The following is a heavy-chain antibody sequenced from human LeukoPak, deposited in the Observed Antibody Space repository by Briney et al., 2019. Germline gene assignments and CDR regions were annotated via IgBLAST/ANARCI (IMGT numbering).Heavy chain of an antibody. V-gene: IGHV1-18*04. Sequence: ASVKVSCKASGYTFTSYGISWVRQAPGQGLEWMGWISPYNGNTNYAQKLQGRVTMTTDTSTSTAYMELRSLRSDDTAVYYCATYGLGYCSCGSCYSPLELDYWGQGTLVTVPS. CDR3: ATYGLGYCSCGSCYSPLELDY. J-gene: IGHJ4*02. CDR2: ISPYNGNT. D-gene: IGHD2-15*01. CDR1: GYTFTSYG.